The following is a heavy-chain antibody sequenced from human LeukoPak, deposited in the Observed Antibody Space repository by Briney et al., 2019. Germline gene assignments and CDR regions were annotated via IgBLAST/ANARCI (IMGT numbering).Heavy chain of an antibody. CDR2: MNPNSGNT. D-gene: IGHD6-19*01. V-gene: IGHV1-8*01. CDR1: GYTFTSYD. CDR3: ARGGYSSGWYGGDFDY. Sequence: ASVKVSCKASGYTFTSYDINWVRQATGQGLEWMGWMNPNSGNTGYAQKFQGRVTMTRNTSISTAYMELSSLRSEDTAVYYWARGGYSSGWYGGDFDYWGQGTLVTVSS. J-gene: IGHJ4*02.